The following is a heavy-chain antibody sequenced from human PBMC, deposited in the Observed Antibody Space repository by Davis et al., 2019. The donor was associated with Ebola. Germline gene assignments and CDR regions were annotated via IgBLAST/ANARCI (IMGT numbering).Heavy chain of an antibody. Sequence: GESLKISCAASGFTFSDFWMNWVRQAPGKGLEWVANIKQDGSEKYYVDSVKGRFTISRDNAKNSLYLQMNSLRAEDMALYYCAAGTGGGRFDYWGQGTLVTVSS. CDR2: IKQDGSEK. D-gene: IGHD6-13*01. CDR3: AAGTGGGRFDY. V-gene: IGHV3-7*03. CDR1: GFTFSDFW. J-gene: IGHJ4*02.